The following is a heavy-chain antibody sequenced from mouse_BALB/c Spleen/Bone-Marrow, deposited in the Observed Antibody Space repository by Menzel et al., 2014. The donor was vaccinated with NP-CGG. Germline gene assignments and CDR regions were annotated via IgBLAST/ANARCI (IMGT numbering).Heavy chain of an antibody. Sequence: VQLQQSGAELVRSGASVKLSCTASGFNIKDYYMHWVKQRPEQGLEWIGWIDPENGDTEYAPKSQGKATMTADTSSNTAYLQLSSLTSEDTAVYYCARWRYPYAMDYWGQGTSVTVSS. V-gene: IGHV14-4*02. D-gene: IGHD2-3*01. CDR3: ARWRYPYAMDY. J-gene: IGHJ4*01. CDR1: GFNIKDYY. CDR2: IDPENGDT.